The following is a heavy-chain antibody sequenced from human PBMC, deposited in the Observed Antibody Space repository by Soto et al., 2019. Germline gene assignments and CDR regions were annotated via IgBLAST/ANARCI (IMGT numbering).Heavy chain of an antibody. V-gene: IGHV3-23*01. CDR2: ISSNGANT. CDR3: VSWVSAHFDY. CDR1: GFTFDSPYSHG. D-gene: IGHD2-8*01. J-gene: IGHJ4*01. Sequence: LRLSCAASGFTFDSPYSHGMSWVRQSPGKGPEWVSTISSNGANTHYAESVKGRFTISKDASRNTVHLHMNSLRAEDTATYFCVSWVSAHFDYWGHGTTVTVSS.